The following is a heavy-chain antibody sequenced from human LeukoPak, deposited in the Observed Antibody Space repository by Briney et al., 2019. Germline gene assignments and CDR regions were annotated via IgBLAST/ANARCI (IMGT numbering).Heavy chain of an antibody. CDR1: GGYISSYY. CDR3: ARVPRSYYYYYYMDV. CDR2: IYYSGIT. V-gene: IGHV4-59*08. Sequence: SETLSLTCTVSGGYISSYYWSWIRQPPGKGLEWIASIYYSGITNYNPSLMSRVTISADTSKNQFSLKLTSVTAADTAVYYCARVPRSYYYYYYMDVWGKGTTVTVSS. D-gene: IGHD2-2*01. J-gene: IGHJ6*03.